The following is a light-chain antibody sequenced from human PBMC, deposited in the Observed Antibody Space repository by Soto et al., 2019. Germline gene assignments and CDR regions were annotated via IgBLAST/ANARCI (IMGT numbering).Light chain of an antibody. CDR1: QDIRGA. V-gene: IGKV1-13*02. CDR3: QQFNTYPIT. CDR2: DVS. J-gene: IGKJ5*01. Sequence: AIQLTQSPSSLSASVGDRVTITCRASQDIRGALAWYQQKPGKPPKLLIFDVSSLQSGVPSRFSGSGSGTDFTLTISSPQPEDFATYYCQQFNTYPITFGTGTRLEIK.